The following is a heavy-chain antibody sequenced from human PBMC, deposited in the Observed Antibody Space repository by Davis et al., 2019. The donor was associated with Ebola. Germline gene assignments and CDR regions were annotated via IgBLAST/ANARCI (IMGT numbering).Heavy chain of an antibody. J-gene: IGHJ6*02. Sequence: ASVKVSCKASGYTFTSYAMHWVRQAPGQRLEWMGWISAYNGNTNYAQKLQGRVTMTTDTSTSTAYMELSSLRSEDTAVYYCAEAGGGSGSYYSGGYYYGMDVWGQGTTVTVSS. CDR3: AEAGGGSGSYYSGGYYYGMDV. D-gene: IGHD3-10*01. V-gene: IGHV1-18*01. CDR1: GYTFTSYA. CDR2: ISAYNGNT.